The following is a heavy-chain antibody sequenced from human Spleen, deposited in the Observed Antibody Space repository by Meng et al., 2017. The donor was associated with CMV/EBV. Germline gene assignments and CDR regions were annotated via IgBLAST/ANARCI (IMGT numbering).Heavy chain of an antibody. CDR3: AKDAGGDIVVVVAAITNFDY. J-gene: IGHJ4*02. D-gene: IGHD2-15*01. CDR2: ISGSGGST. Sequence: GGSLRLSCAASGFTFSSYAMSWVRQAPGKGLEWVSAISGSGGSTYYADSVKGRFTISRDNSKNTLYLQMNSLRAEDTAVYYCAKDAGGDIVVVVAAITNFDYWGQGTLVTVSS. V-gene: IGHV3-23*01. CDR1: GFTFSSYA.